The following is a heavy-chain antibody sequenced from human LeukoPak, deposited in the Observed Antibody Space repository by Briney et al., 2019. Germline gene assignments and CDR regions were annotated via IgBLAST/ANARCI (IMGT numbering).Heavy chain of an antibody. V-gene: IGHV1-69*01. D-gene: IGHD2-2*01. CDR1: GGTFSNYA. J-gene: IGHJ4*02. CDR2: IIPISGTA. Sequence: SVKVSSKASGGTFSNYAISWVRQAPGQGLEWMGGIIPISGTANYAQKLQDRVTVTADASTSTAYMELSSLRSEDTAVYYCATYCSSTSCYIWGYYFDYWGQGTLVTVSS. CDR3: ATYCSSTSCYIWGYYFDY.